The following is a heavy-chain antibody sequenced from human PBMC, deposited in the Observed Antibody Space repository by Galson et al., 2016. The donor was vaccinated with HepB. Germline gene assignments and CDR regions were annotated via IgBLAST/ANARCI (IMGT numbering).Heavy chain of an antibody. CDR3: GTPYYDFWSGYKPFDY. Sequence: SLRLSCAASGFTFSSYGMHWVRQAPGKGLEWVAVISYDGSNKYYADSVKGRFTISRDNSKNTLYLQMNSLRAEDTAVYYYGTPYYDFWSGYKPFDYWGQGTLITASS. D-gene: IGHD3-3*01. J-gene: IGHJ4*02. CDR2: ISYDGSNK. V-gene: IGHV3-30*03. CDR1: GFTFSSYG.